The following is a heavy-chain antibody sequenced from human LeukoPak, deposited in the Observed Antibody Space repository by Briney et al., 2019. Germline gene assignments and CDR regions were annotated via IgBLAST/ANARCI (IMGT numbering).Heavy chain of an antibody. CDR3: ARTSKGSYSDAFDI. CDR2: ISSSGSTI. J-gene: IGHJ3*02. Sequence: PGGSLRLSCAASGFTFSDYYMSWIRQAPGKGLEWVSYISSSGSTIYYADSVKGRFTISRDNAKNSLYLQMNSLRAEDTAVYYCARTSKGSYSDAFDIWGQGTMVTVSS. V-gene: IGHV3-11*04. D-gene: IGHD3-10*01. CDR1: GFTFSDYY.